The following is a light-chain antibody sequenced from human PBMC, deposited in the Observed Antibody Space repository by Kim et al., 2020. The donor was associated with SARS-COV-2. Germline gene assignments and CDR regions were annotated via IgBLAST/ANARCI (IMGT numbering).Light chain of an antibody. V-gene: IGLV3-21*04. CDR1: NIGSRG. Sequence: SYELTQPPSVSVAPGKTARITCGGNNIGSRGVHWYQQKPGQAPVLVIYYDSDRSSGIPERFTGSNSGNTATLTISRVEAGDEADYYCQVWDGYTDHFYVFGTGTKVTVL. J-gene: IGLJ1*01. CDR3: QVWDGYTDHFYV. CDR2: YDS.